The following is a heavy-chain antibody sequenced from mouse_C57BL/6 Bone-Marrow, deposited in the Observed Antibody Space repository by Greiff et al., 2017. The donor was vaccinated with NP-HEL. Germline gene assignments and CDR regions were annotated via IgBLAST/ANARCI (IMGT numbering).Heavy chain of an antibody. CDR2: IDPSDSYT. Sequence: QVQLQQPGAELVKPGASVKLSCKASGYTFTSYWMQWVKQRPGQGLEWIGEIDPSDSYTNYNQKFKGKATLTVDTSSSTAYMQLSSLTSEDSAVYYRARSGTAQALYAMDYWGQGTSVTVSS. V-gene: IGHV1-50*01. D-gene: IGHD3-2*02. J-gene: IGHJ4*01. CDR1: GYTFTSYW. CDR3: ARSGTAQALYAMDY.